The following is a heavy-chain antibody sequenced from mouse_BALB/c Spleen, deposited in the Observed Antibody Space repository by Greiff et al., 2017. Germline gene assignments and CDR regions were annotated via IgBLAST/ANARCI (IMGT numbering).Heavy chain of an antibody. CDR3: ATRGTGTYFDV. D-gene: IGHD4-1*01. V-gene: IGHV5-17*02. CDR1: GFTFSSFG. J-gene: IGHJ1*01. CDR2: ISSGSSTI. Sequence: EVQGVESGGGLVQPGGSLKLSCAASGFTFSSFGMHWVRQAPEKGLEWVAYISSGSSTIYYADTVKGRFTISRDNPKNTLFLQMTSLRSEDTAMYYCATRGTGTYFDVWGAGTTVTVSS.